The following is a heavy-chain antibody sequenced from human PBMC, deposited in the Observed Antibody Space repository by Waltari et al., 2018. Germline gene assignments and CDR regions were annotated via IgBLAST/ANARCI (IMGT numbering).Heavy chain of an antibody. J-gene: IGHJ4*02. Sequence: QVQLVQSGAEVKKPGASVKVSCKASGYTFPAYYMHWVRQAPGQGLEWMGRINPNSGGTNYVQKFQGRVTMTRDTSISTAYMELSRLRSDDTAVYYCARKTNWGSDDYWGQGTLVTVSS. CDR1: GYTFPAYY. V-gene: IGHV1-2*06. CDR2: INPNSGGT. CDR3: ARKTNWGSDDY. D-gene: IGHD7-27*01.